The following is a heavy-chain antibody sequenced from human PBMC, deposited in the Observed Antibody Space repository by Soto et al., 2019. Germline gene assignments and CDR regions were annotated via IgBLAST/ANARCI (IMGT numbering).Heavy chain of an antibody. Sequence: QVQLQQWGAGLLKPSETLSLTCAVYGGSFSGYYWSWIRQPPGKGLEWIGEINHSGSTNYNPSLKSRVTISVDTSKNQFSLKLSSVTAADTAVYYCARGSIAAAVDIPSTVGGRTGPFDYWGQGTLVTVSS. D-gene: IGHD6-13*01. J-gene: IGHJ4*02. CDR3: ARGSIAAAVDIPSTVGGRTGPFDY. V-gene: IGHV4-34*01. CDR2: INHSGST. CDR1: GGSFSGYY.